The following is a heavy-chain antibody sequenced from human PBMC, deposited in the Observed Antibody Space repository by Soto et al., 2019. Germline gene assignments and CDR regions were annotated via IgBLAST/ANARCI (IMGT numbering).Heavy chain of an antibody. V-gene: IGHV1-18*01. CDR2: ISTLNGNT. Sequence: QAQLVQSGAEVKKPGASVNVSCKASGYDYVTYAITWVRQRPGQRLEWMGWISTLNGNTNYAQNFQGRVTMTTDTSTRIVHLELRSLRSDDTAVYYCARRVQVWLPDYYGMDVRGQGTTVTVSS. J-gene: IGHJ6*02. D-gene: IGHD5-18*01. CDR1: GYDYVTYA. CDR3: ARRVQVWLPDYYGMDV.